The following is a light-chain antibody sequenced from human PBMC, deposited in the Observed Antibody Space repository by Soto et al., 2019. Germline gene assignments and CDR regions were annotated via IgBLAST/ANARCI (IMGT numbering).Light chain of an antibody. V-gene: IGKV3-11*01. J-gene: IGKJ4*01. CDR3: QQRSNWPLGSLT. Sequence: EIVLTQSPATLSLSPGERATLSCRASQSVSSYLAWYQQKPGQAPRLLIYDASNRATGIPARFSGSGSGTDFTLTISSLEPEDFAVYYCQQRSNWPLGSLTFGGGTKVEIK. CDR1: QSVSSY. CDR2: DAS.